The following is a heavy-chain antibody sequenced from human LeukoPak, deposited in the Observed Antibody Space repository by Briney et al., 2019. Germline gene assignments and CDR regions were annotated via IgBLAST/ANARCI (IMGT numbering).Heavy chain of an antibody. D-gene: IGHD2-2*01. V-gene: IGHV3-33*01. J-gene: IGHJ6*02. CDR1: GFTFSSYG. Sequence: GGSLRLSCAASGFTFSSYGMHWVRQAPGKGLEWVAVIWYDGNNKYYADSVKGRFTISRDNSKNTLYLQMNSLRAEDTAVYYCARGDIVVVPAATSRPHYGMEVWGQGTTVTVSS. CDR3: ARGDIVVVPAATSRPHYGMEV. CDR2: IWYDGNNK.